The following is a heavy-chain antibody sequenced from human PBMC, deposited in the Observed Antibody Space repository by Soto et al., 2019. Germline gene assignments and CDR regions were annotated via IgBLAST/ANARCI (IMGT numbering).Heavy chain of an antibody. D-gene: IGHD2-21*02. CDR1: GGTFSSYT. V-gene: IGHV1-69*02. J-gene: IGHJ6*02. Sequence: QVQLVQSGAEVKKPGSSVKVSCKASGGTFSSYTISWVRQAPGQGLEWMGRIIPILGIANYAQKFQGRVTITADKSTSAAYMERSSLRAEETAVYYCATVPYCGGDCYQDGMDVWGQGTTVTVSS. CDR3: ATVPYCGGDCYQDGMDV. CDR2: IIPILGIA.